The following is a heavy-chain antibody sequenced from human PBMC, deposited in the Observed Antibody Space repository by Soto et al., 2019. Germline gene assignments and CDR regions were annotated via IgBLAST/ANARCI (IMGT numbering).Heavy chain of an antibody. V-gene: IGHV3-21*01. CDR2: ISSSGTFI. D-gene: IGHD4-17*01. CDR3: ASRLIFFELTPGQRNYSPS. Sequence: GRNPGISSAASGYTLGSYSMKWVRQAPGKGLEWVSTISSSGTFIYYADSVKGRFTISRDTAQNLLFLQMDSLGAEDTAVYYCASRLIFFELTPGQRNYSPSRGRGT. J-gene: IGHJ2*01. CDR1: GYTLGSYS.